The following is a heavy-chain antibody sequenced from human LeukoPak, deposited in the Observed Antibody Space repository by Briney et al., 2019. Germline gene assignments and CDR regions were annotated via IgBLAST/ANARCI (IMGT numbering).Heavy chain of an antibody. D-gene: IGHD5-24*01. CDR3: VRDGDDFNFDY. CDR1: GVTFRSYW. J-gene: IGHJ4*02. Sequence: PGGSLRLSCAAPGVTFRSYWIHSVLQAPGKGVWWVSRVIRDGSFTKYADSVKGRFTISRDNAKNTLYLQMSSLRAEDTAVYFCVRDGDDFNFDYWGQGSLVTVSS. V-gene: IGHV3-74*01. CDR2: VIRDGSFT.